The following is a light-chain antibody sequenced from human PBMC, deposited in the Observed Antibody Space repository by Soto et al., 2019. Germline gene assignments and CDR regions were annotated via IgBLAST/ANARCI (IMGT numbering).Light chain of an antibody. CDR2: GNS. V-gene: IGLV1-40*01. J-gene: IGLJ1*01. CDR1: SSNIGAGYD. CDR3: QSYDSSLSGV. Sequence: QPVLTQPPSVSGAPGQRVTISCTGSSSNIGAGYDVHWYQQLPGTAPKLLIYGNSNRPSGVPDRFSGSKSGTSASLAITGLQAEDAADYYCQSYDSSLSGVFGTGTKLTVL.